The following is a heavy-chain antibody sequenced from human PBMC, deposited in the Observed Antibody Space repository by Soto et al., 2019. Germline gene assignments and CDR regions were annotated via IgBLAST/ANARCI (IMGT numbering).Heavy chain of an antibody. Sequence: QVQLVQSGAEVKKPGASLKVSCKASGYTFSSYGISWVRQAPGQGLEWMGWISAYTGKTNYAQKLQGRVTMTTDTSPSTAYMEVRSLRSDDTAVYYCARDLDSGSYYFDYWGQGTLVTVSS. V-gene: IGHV1-18*04. D-gene: IGHD1-26*01. CDR2: ISAYTGKT. CDR3: ARDLDSGSYYFDY. CDR1: GYTFSSYG. J-gene: IGHJ4*02.